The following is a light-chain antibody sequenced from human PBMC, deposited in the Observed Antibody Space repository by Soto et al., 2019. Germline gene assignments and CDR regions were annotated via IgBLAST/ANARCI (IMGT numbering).Light chain of an antibody. CDR3: QQYNSYSST. CDR1: QSISSW. V-gene: IGKV1-5*01. Sequence: DIQITQSPSTLSTSVGDRVTITCRVSQSISSWLAWYQQKPGKAPKLLIYDASSLESGVPSRFSGSGSGTEFTLTISSLQPDDFATYYCQQYNSYSSTFGQGTKVDIK. CDR2: DAS. J-gene: IGKJ2*01.